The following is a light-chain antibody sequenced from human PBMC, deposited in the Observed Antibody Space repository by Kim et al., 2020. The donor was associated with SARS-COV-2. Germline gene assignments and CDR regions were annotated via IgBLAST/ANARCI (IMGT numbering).Light chain of an antibody. CDR3: QQYGGSPST. J-gene: IGKJ5*01. Sequence: GERATLSYGASQSVDSTYLAWCQQKPGQAPRLLIYDASGRATGIPDRFSGSGSGTDFTLTISRLEPEDFAVYYCQQYGGSPSTFGQGTRVEIK. CDR1: QSVDSTY. V-gene: IGKV3D-20*01. CDR2: DAS.